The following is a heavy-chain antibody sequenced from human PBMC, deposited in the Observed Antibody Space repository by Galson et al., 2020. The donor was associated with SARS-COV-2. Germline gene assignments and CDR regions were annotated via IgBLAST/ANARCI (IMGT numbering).Heavy chain of an antibody. D-gene: IGHD3-10*01. CDR2: INPDSGDT. V-gene: IGHV1-2*06. CDR1: GYSFTGYY. J-gene: IGHJ4*02. CDR3: ARVGGSGSYQDY. Sequence: ASVKVSCKASGYSFTGYYMHWVRQAPGQGLEWMGRINPDSGDTNYAQKFQGRVTMTRETSISTVYMEVSRLRSDDTAVYYCARVGGSGSYQDYWGQGTLVTVSS.